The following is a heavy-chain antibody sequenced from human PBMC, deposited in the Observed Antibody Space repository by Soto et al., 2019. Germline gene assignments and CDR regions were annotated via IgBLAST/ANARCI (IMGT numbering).Heavy chain of an antibody. Sequence: QVQLVQSGAEEKKPGASVKVSCKASGYTFTSYAMHWVRQAPGQRIEWMGWINAGNGNTKRSQKFQDRVTISRDTSASTAYMELSSLRSEDTAVYYCARGESVVGDYWGQGTLVTVSS. V-gene: IGHV1-3*05. CDR3: ARGESVVGDY. CDR2: INAGNGNT. J-gene: IGHJ4*02. D-gene: IGHD2-15*01. CDR1: GYTFTSYA.